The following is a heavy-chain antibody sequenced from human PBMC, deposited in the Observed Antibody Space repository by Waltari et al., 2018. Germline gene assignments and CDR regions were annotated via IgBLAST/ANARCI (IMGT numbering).Heavy chain of an antibody. J-gene: IGHJ4*02. CDR2: INKDGTET. V-gene: IGHV3-7*03. CDR1: GFTLSNYW. D-gene: IGHD6-19*01. Sequence: EAQQVESGGDLVQPGGSRRLSCVVSGFTLSNYWMSWVRQAAGKWLEWVANINKDGTETYYVDSVRGRFTISKDDAKNSVYLQMNSLKVEDTAVYYCIRDYGSPYWGQGTLVTVSS. CDR3: IRDYGSPY.